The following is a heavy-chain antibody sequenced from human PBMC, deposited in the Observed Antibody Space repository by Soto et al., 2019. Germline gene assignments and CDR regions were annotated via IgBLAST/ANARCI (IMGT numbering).Heavy chain of an antibody. D-gene: IGHD6-13*01. Sequence: QITLKESGPTLVKPTQTLTLTCTFSGFSLSTSGVGVGWIRQPPGKALEWLALIYWDDDKRFSPSLKSRLTLTKDTSKNQVVLTMTNMDPVDIATYYCARLKQQPDFDYWGQGTLVTVSS. CDR1: GFSLSTSGVG. J-gene: IGHJ4*02. CDR3: ARLKQQPDFDY. V-gene: IGHV2-5*02. CDR2: IYWDDDK.